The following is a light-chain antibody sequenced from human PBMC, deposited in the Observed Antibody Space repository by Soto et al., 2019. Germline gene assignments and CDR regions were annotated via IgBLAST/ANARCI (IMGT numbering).Light chain of an antibody. CDR3: QQANSFRWT. CDR1: QGISSW. V-gene: IGKV1-12*01. Sequence: DIQMTQSPSSVSASVGDRVTITCRASQGISSWLAWYQQKPGKAPKLLIYAASSLQSGGQSRFSGSGSGTDFALAISGLQPEDCASYYCQQANSFRWTFGQGTKVEIK. CDR2: AAS. J-gene: IGKJ1*01.